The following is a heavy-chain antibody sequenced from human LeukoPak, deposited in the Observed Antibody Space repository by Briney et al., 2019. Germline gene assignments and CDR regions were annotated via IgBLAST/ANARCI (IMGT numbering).Heavy chain of an antibody. CDR2: IAFDGSNK. Sequence: GGSLRLSCAASGFTFSSYGIHWVRQAPGKGLEWVAVIAFDGSNKYYADSVKGRFTISRDNSKNTLYLQMNSLRTEDTAVYYCAKDQSSGGGAFDIWGQGTMVTVSS. D-gene: IGHD3-16*01. CDR1: GFTFSSYG. CDR3: AKDQSSGGGAFDI. V-gene: IGHV3-30*18. J-gene: IGHJ3*02.